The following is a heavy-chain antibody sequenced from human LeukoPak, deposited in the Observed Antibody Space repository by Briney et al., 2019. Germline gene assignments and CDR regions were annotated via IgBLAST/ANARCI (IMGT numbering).Heavy chain of an antibody. V-gene: IGHV4-4*09. CDR2: VYTSGST. J-gene: IGHJ5*02. CDR1: GGSISSYY. CDR3: AKESPPLFDP. Sequence: PSETLSFTCTVSGGSISSYYWSWIRQPPGKGLEWIGYVYTSGSTNYNPSLKSRVTISVDTSKNQFSLKLSSVTAADTAVYYCAKESPPLFDPWGQGTLVTVSS.